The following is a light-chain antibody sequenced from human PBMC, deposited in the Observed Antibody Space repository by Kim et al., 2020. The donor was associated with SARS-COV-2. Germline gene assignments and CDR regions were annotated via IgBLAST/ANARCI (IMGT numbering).Light chain of an antibody. CDR3: QAHDNDIVV. V-gene: IGLV6-57*03. J-gene: IGLJ3*02. Sequence: GKTVIISCTRSSGSIVDSFVQWYRQRPGSAPTTVIYEDFQRPSGVPDRFSGSIDKSSNSAPLTISGLTTEDEAVYYCQAHDNDIVVFGGGTQLTVL. CDR2: EDF. CDR1: SGSIVDSF.